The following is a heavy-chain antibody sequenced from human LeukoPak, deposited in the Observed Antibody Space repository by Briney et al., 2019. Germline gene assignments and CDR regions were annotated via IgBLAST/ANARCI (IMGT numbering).Heavy chain of an antibody. CDR1: GFTFSSYS. D-gene: IGHD3-3*01. J-gene: IGHJ4*02. CDR3: ARTRITIFGVVRGYFDY. CDR2: ISSSSSTI. Sequence: AGGSLRLSCAASGFTFSSYSMNWVRQAPGKGLEWVSYISSSSSTIYYADSVKGRFTISRDNAKNSLYLQMNSLRAEDTAVYYCARTRITIFGVVRGYFDYWGQGTLVTVSS. V-gene: IGHV3-48*01.